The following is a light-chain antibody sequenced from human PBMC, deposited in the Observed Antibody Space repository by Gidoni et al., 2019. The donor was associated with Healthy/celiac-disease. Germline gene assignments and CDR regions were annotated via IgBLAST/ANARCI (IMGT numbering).Light chain of an antibody. V-gene: IGLV3-9*01. J-gene: IGLJ2*01. Sequence: SYELTQPLSVSVALGQTARITCGGNNIGSKNVHWYQQKPGQAHVLVIYRDSNRPSGIPERFSGSNSGNTATLTISRAQAGDEADYYCQVWDSSHVVFGGGTKLTVL. CDR1: NIGSKN. CDR3: QVWDSSHVV. CDR2: RDS.